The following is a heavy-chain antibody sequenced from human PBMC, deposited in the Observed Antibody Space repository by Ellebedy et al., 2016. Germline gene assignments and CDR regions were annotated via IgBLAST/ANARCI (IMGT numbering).Heavy chain of an antibody. CDR2: MNPISGNT. V-gene: IGHV1-8*02. D-gene: IGHD3-16*01. J-gene: IGHJ3*02. CDR3: ARAPGGEVPDFDAFHI. CDR1: GGTFSSSA. Sequence: ASVKVSCKASGGTFSSSAISWVRQATGQGLEWMGWMNPISGNTGFAQRFQGRVTMTRDTSKSTAYMELSSLRSEDTAVYYCARAPGGEVPDFDAFHIWGQGTMVTVSS.